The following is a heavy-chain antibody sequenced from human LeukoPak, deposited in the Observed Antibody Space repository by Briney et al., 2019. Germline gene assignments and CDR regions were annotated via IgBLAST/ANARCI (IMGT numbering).Heavy chain of an antibody. CDR2: MSSGSRYI. CDR3: ARDRPTGASRLFVVQ. Sequence: GGSLRLSCAASGFTFMSYSMTCVRQAPGKGLEWVSSMSSGSRYIYYADSVRGRFTISRDNAKNSLYLLMNSLRAEDTAVYYCARDRPTGASRLFVVQWGQGTLVTVSS. J-gene: IGHJ4*02. V-gene: IGHV3-21*01. D-gene: IGHD3-3*01. CDR1: GFTFMSYS.